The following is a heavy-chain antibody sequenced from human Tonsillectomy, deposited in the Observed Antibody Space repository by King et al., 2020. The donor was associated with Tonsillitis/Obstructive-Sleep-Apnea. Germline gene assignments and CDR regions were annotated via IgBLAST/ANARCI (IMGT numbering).Heavy chain of an antibody. Sequence: VQLVQSGAEVKKPGASVKVSCKASGYTFTSYAMHWVRQAPGQRLEWMGWINAGNGNTKYSQKFQGRVTITRDTSAGTAYMELSSLRSEDTAVYYCARDRPYCSSTSCYLSRAFDIWGQGTMVTVSS. J-gene: IGHJ3*02. CDR3: ARDRPYCSSTSCYLSRAFDI. V-gene: IGHV1-3*01. CDR1: GYTFTSYA. D-gene: IGHD2-2*01. CDR2: INAGNGNT.